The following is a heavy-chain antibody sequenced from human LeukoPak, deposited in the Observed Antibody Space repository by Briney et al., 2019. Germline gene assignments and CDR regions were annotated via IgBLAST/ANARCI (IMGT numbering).Heavy chain of an antibody. CDR1: GFTFSSYW. CDR3: AREYYYDSSGYYYVGYYFDY. V-gene: IGHV3-74*01. J-gene: IGHJ4*02. D-gene: IGHD3-22*01. Sequence: GGSLRLSCAASGFTFSSYWMHWVRQAPGKGLVWVSRINSDGSSTSYADSVKGRFTISRDNAKNTLYLQMNSLRAEDTAVYYCAREYYYDSSGYYYVGYYFDYWGQGTLVTVSS. CDR2: INSDGSST.